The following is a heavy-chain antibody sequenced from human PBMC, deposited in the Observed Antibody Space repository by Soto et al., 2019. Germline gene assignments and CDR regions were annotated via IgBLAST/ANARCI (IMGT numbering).Heavy chain of an antibody. V-gene: IGHV4-31*03. Sequence: QVQLQESGPGLVKPSQTLSLTCTVSGGSISSGGYYWSWIRQHPGKGLEWIGYIYYSGSTYYNPYLENRLTISVDTSKNQFSLKLSSVTAADTAVYYCARSPLRYFDWSQAYCMDVWGQGTTVTVSS. CDR1: GGSISSGGYY. CDR2: IYYSGST. CDR3: ARSPLRYFDWSQAYCMDV. D-gene: IGHD3-9*01. J-gene: IGHJ6*02.